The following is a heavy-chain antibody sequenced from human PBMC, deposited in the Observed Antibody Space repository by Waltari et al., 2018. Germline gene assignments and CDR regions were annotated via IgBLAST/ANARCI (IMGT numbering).Heavy chain of an antibody. Sequence: QVQLVESGGGVVQPGRSLRLSCAASGFTFSSYGMHWVRQAPGKGLEWVAVIWYDGSNKYYAESVKGRFTISRDNSKNTLYLQMNSLRAEDTAVYYCARDDYYGSGSWNYYYYGMDVWGQGTTVTVSS. J-gene: IGHJ6*02. D-gene: IGHD3-10*01. CDR3: ARDDYYGSGSWNYYYYGMDV. CDR1: GFTFSSYG. CDR2: IWYDGSNK. V-gene: IGHV3-33*01.